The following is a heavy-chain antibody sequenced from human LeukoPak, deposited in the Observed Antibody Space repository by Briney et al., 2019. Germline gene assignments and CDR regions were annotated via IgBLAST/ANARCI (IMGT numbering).Heavy chain of an antibody. D-gene: IGHD1-7*01. V-gene: IGHV3-23*01. CDR2: ISGSGGST. J-gene: IGHJ6*03. Sequence: GGSLRLSCAASEFTFSSYAMSWVRQAPGKGLEWVSAISGSGGSTYYADSVKGRFTISRDNSKNTLYLQMNSLRAEDTAVYYCARRTKIWYYYFMDVWGKGTTVTVSS. CDR1: EFTFSSYA. CDR3: ARRTKIWYYYFMDV.